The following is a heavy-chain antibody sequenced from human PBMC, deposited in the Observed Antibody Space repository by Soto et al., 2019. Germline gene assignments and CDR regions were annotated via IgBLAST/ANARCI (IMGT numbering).Heavy chain of an antibody. V-gene: IGHV4-34*01. Sequence: QVQLQQWGAGLLKPSETLSLTCAVYGGSFSGYYWSWIRQPPGKGLEWIGEINHSGSTNYHPSLKSRVTISVATSKNQFSLKLSSVTSADTAVYYCSRGPRDIVLMVYATSRRSFDYWGQGTLVTVSS. CDR1: GGSFSGYY. D-gene: IGHD2-8*01. CDR2: INHSGST. J-gene: IGHJ4*02. CDR3: SRGPRDIVLMVYATSRRSFDY.